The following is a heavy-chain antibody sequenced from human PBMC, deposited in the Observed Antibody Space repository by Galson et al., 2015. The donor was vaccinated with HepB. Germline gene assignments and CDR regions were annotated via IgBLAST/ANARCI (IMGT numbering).Heavy chain of an antibody. CDR1: TFTFSRDW. J-gene: IGHJ4*02. CDR3: ARDNRYDSSGFFDY. Sequence: ALRLPYAAATFTFSRDWMHCGRQAPGKGLEWVAVIWYDGSNKYYADSVKGRFTISRDNSKNALYLQLNSLRAEDTAVYYCARDNRYDSSGFFDYWGQGTLVTVSS. V-gene: IGHV3-33*08. CDR2: IWYDGSNK. D-gene: IGHD3-22*01.